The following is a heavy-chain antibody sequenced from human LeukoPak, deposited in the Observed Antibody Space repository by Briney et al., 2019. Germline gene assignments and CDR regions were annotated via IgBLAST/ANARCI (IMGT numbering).Heavy chain of an antibody. CDR1: GGSISSYY. Sequence: PSETLSLTCTVSGGSISSYYWTWIRQSPGTGLEWIGYIHDSVNTDYNPSLKSRVTISVDTSNKQFSLKLNSVTAADTAVYYCARGRITIFGVVTLHFDYWGQGTLVTVST. V-gene: IGHV4-59*01. D-gene: IGHD3-3*01. CDR3: ARGRITIFGVVTLHFDY. J-gene: IGHJ4*02. CDR2: IHDSVNT.